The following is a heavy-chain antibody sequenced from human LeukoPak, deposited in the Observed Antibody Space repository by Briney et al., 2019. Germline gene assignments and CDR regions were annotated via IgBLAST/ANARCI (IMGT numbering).Heavy chain of an antibody. CDR2: IYYSGST. D-gene: IGHD6-6*01. CDR1: GGSISSYY. CDR3: ARDISIAGPLGDAFDI. V-gene: IGHV4-59*01. Sequence: PSETLSLTCTVSGGSISSYYWSWIRQPPGKGLEWIGYIYYSGSTNYNPSLKSRVTISVDTSKNQFSLKLSSVTAADTAGYYGARDISIAGPLGDAFDIWGQGTMVTVSS. J-gene: IGHJ3*02.